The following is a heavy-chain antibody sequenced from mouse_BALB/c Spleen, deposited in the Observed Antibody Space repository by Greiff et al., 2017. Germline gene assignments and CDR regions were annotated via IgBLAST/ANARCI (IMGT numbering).Heavy chain of an antibody. Sequence: VQLQQSGAELAKPGASVKMSCKASGYTFTSYWMHWVKPRPGQGLEWIGYINPSTGYTEYNQKFKDKATLTADKSSSTAYMQLSSLTSEDSAVYYCARSSYYGNYLFAYWGQGTLVTVSA. V-gene: IGHV1-7*01. CDR1: GYTFTSYW. CDR2: INPSTGYT. CDR3: ARSSYYGNYLFAY. J-gene: IGHJ3*01. D-gene: IGHD2-10*01.